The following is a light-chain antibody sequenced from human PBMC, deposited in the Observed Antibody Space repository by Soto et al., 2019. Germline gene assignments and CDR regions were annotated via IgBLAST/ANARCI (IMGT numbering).Light chain of an antibody. CDR1: QSISSY. V-gene: IGKV1-39*01. Sequence: DIPMTQSPSSLSASVGDRVTITCRASQSISSYLNWYQQKPGKAPTRLIYAASSLQSEDPSRFSGSGSGTDFTLTISSLQPEDFATYYCQQSYSTPLTFGGGTKVEIK. J-gene: IGKJ4*01. CDR2: AAS. CDR3: QQSYSTPLT.